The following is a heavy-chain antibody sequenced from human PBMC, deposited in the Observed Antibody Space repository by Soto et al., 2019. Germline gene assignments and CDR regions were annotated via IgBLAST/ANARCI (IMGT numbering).Heavy chain of an antibody. CDR3: ARRAVAATSWFDP. CDR2: MYQSGYT. V-gene: IGHV4-4*02. J-gene: IGHJ5*02. Sequence: SETLSLTCTVSGGSLSTGNWWSWVRQPPGQGLEWIAEMYQSGYTNYNPSLKSRVTISVDKSKNQFSLKLSSVTAADTAVYYCARRAVAATSWFDPLGQGTLVTVSS. CDR1: GGSLSTGNW. D-gene: IGHD6-19*01.